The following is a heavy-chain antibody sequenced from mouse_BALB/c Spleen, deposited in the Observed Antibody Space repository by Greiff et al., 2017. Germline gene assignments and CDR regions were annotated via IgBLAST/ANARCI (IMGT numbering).Heavy chain of an antibody. Sequence: EVKLVESGGGLVKPGGSLKLSCAASGFTFSSYAMSWVRQTPEKRLEWVASISSGGSTYYPDSVKGRFTISRDNARNILYLQMSSLRSEDTAMYYCARGDYYGSSSWFAYWGQGTLVTVSA. V-gene: IGHV5-6-5*01. J-gene: IGHJ3*01. CDR1: GFTFSSYA. CDR3: ARGDYYGSSSWFAY. D-gene: IGHD1-1*01. CDR2: ISSGGST.